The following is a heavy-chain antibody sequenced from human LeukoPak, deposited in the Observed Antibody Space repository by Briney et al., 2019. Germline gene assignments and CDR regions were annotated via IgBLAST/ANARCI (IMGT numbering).Heavy chain of an antibody. CDR2: INHSGST. D-gene: IGHD3-9*01. CDR1: GGSISGYY. V-gene: IGHV4-34*01. CDR3: AGDILTGSYFDY. Sequence: PSETLSLTCAVYGGSISGYYWSWIRQPPGKGPEWIGEINHSGSTNYNPSLKSRVTISVDTSKNQFSLKLSSVTAADTAVYYCAGDILTGSYFDYWGQGTLVTVSS. J-gene: IGHJ4*02.